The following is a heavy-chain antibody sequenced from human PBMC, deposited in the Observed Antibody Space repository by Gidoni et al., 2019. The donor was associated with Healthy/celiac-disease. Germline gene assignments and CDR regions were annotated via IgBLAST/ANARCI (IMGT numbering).Heavy chain of an antibody. D-gene: IGHD3-9*01. J-gene: IGHJ4*02. CDR2: IYYSAST. V-gene: IGHV4-31*03. Sequence: QVQLQESGPGLVKPSQTLSLTCTVSGGSIRIGGCYWSWIRQHPGNGLEWIGYIYYSASTYYNPSLKSRVTISVDTSKSQFSLKLSSVTAADTAVYYCARERDWYFDYWGQGTLVTVSS. CDR1: GGSIRIGGCY. CDR3: ARERDWYFDY.